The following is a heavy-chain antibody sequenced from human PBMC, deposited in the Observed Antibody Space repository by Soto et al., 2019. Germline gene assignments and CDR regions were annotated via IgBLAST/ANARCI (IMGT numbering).Heavy chain of an antibody. Sequence: ASVKVSCKASGYTFTSYGMSWVRQAPGQGLEWMGWISAYNGNTNYAQNLQGRITLTTDTSSSTAYMELSSLRSDDTAVYYCAREGYFFDSSGYYEFFDYWGQGTLVTVSS. D-gene: IGHD3-22*01. CDR2: ISAYNGNT. CDR1: GYTFTSYG. CDR3: AREGYFFDSSGYYEFFDY. J-gene: IGHJ4*02. V-gene: IGHV1-18*01.